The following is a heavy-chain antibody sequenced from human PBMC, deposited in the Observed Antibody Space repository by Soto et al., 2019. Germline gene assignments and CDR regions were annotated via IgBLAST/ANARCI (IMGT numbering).Heavy chain of an antibody. CDR2: INPNSGGT. CDR3: ARSRYSYGGSPCY. D-gene: IGHD5-18*01. J-gene: IGHJ4*02. V-gene: IGHV1-2*04. CDR1: GYTFTGYY. Sequence: QVQLVQSGAEVKKPGASVKVSCKASGYTFTGYYMHWVRQAPGQGLEWMGWINPNSGGTNYAQKFQGWVTMTGDTSISTAYMELSRLRSDDTAVYYCARSRYSYGGSPCYWGQGTLVTVSS.